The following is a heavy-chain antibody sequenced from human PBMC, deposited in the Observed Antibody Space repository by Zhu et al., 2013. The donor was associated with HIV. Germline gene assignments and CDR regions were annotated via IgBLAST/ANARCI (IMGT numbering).Heavy chain of an antibody. Sequence: QVQLVQSGAEVKKPGASVKVSCKASGYTFTDYYMHWVRQAPGQGLEWMAWINPNSGDTNYSQKFQGRVTMTRDTSINTAYMELNRLRSDDTAVYYCARGEEITATTIDXFDPWGQGTLVTVSS. J-gene: IGHJ5*02. D-gene: IGHD1-1*01. V-gene: IGHV1-2*02. CDR1: GYTFTDYY. CDR2: INPNSGDT. CDR3: ARGEEITATTIDXFDP.